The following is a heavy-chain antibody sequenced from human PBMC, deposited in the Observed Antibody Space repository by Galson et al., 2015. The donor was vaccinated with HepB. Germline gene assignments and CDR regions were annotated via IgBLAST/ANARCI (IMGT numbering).Heavy chain of an antibody. CDR1: GYNFDNHW. J-gene: IGHJ6*02. CDR3: ARHRAGPHSEDPNYYYGMDV. Sequence: QSGAEVKKPGESLKMSCKGSGYNFDNHWLAWVRQMPGKGLEWMGIIHPSDSDTRYSPSFQGQVTMSADKSINTAYLHWSSLKASDTAIYYCARHRAGPHSEDPNYYYGMDVWGQGTTVIVAS. V-gene: IGHV5-51*01. CDR2: IHPSDSDT. D-gene: IGHD1-26*01.